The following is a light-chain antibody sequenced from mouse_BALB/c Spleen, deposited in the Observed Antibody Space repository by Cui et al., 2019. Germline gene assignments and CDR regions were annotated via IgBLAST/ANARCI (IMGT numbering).Light chain of an antibody. J-gene: IGKJ5*01. V-gene: IGKV5-48*01. CDR3: QQSNSWPTLT. CDR1: QSIGTS. CDR2: YAS. Sequence: DILLTQSPAILSVSPGERVSFSCRASQSIGTSIHWYQQRTNGSPRLLIKYASESISGIPSRFSGSGSGTDFTLSINSVESEDIADYYCQQSNSWPTLTFGAGTKLGLK.